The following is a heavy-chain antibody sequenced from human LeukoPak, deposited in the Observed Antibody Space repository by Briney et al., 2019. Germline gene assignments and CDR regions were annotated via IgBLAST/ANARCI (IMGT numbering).Heavy chain of an antibody. Sequence: GGSLRLSCAASGFTFSGYSLNWVRQAPGKGLESISYISSSSTTIYYADSVKGRFTISRDNAKNSLFLQMNSLGDEDTAVYYCAREGRGSYFDYWGQGTLVTVSP. CDR2: ISSSSTTI. CDR3: AREGRGSYFDY. D-gene: IGHD1-26*01. CDR1: GFTFSGYS. J-gene: IGHJ4*02. V-gene: IGHV3-48*02.